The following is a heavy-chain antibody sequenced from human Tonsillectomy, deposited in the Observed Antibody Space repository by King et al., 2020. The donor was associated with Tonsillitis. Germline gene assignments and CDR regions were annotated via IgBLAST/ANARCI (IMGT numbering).Heavy chain of an antibody. CDR3: ARAITIFGVVIRYFDS. CDR2: IYHSGST. CDR1: GASVSSSNW. D-gene: IGHD3-3*01. V-gene: IGHV4-4*02. J-gene: IGHJ4*02. Sequence: VQLQESGPGLVKPSGTLSLTCAVPGASVSSSNWWSWVRQPPGKGLEWIGEIYHSGSTNYIPSLKSRVTISVDKSKNQFSLKLNSVTAADTAVYYCARAITIFGVVIRYFDSWGQGTLVTVSS.